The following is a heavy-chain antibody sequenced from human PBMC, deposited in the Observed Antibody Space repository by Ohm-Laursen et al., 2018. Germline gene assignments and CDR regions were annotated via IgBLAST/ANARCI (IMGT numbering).Heavy chain of an antibody. V-gene: IGHV3-23*01. CDR2: ISGSGGST. CDR1: GFTFSSYA. Sequence: GQTLSLTCAASGFTFSSYAMSWVRQAPGKGLEWVSAISGSGGSTYYADSVKGRFTISRDNSKNTLYLQMNSLRAEDTAVYYCAKDHKGPYYYYGMDVWGQGTTVTVSS. J-gene: IGHJ6*02. CDR3: AKDHKGPYYYYGMDV.